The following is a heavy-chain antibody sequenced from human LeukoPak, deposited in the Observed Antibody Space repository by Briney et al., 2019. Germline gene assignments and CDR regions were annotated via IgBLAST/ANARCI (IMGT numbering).Heavy chain of an antibody. CDR1: GYSISSGYY. CDR2: IYPRGNT. D-gene: IGHD2-15*01. Sequence: SETLSLTCAVSGYSISSGYYWGWIRQPPVKGLDWIGSIYPRGNTYYNPSLKSGVTISVDTSKNQFSLKLSSVTAADTAVYYCARQGGSYWDWFDPWGQGTLVTVSS. J-gene: IGHJ5*02. V-gene: IGHV4-38-2*01. CDR3: ARQGGSYWDWFDP.